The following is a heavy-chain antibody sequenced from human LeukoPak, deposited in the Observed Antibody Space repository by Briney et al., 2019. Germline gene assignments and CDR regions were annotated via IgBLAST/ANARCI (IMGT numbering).Heavy chain of an antibody. V-gene: IGHV1-46*01. CDR3: ASEFPHRLELAYFDY. CDR2: INPSGGST. J-gene: IGHJ4*02. D-gene: IGHD1-7*01. CDR1: GYTFTSYY. Sequence: ASVKVSCKASGYTFTSYYTHWVRQAPGQGLEWMGIINPSGGSTSYAQKFQGRVTMTRDTSTSTVYMELSSLRSEDTAVYYCASEFPHRLELAYFDYWGQGTLVTVSS.